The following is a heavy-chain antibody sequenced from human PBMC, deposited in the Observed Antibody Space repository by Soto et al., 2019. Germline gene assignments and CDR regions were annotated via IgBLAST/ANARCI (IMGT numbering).Heavy chain of an antibody. Sequence: GGSLRLSCAASGFTFDDYAMHWVRQAPGKGLEWVSGISWNSGSIGYADSVKGRFTISRDNAKNSLYLQMNSLRAEDTALYYCALRDLQTGWGQGTLVTVSS. V-gene: IGHV3-9*01. CDR1: GFTFDDYA. CDR3: ALRDLQTG. J-gene: IGHJ4*02. CDR2: ISWNSGSI.